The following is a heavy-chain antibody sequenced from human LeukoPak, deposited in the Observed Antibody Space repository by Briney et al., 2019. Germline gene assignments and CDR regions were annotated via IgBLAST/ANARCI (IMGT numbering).Heavy chain of an antibody. J-gene: IGHJ4*02. V-gene: IGHV4-59*01. Sequence: PSETLSLTCTVSGASISSYYWSWLRQPPGKGLEWIGYIYYSGSTNYNPSLKSRVTISVDTSKNQFSLKLSSVTAADTAVYYCAGDYPPYYFDYWDQGTLVTVSS. CDR3: AGDYPPYYFDY. CDR1: GASISSYY. CDR2: IYYSGST.